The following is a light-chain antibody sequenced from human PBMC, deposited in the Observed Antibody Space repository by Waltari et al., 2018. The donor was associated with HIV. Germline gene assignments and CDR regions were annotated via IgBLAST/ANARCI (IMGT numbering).Light chain of an antibody. CDR1: QTISSY. CDR3: QQSYSTPRT. Sequence: DIQMTQSPSSLSASVGDRVTITCRASQTISSYLNWYQQKPGKAPMLLIYGASTLHSGVTSRFSGSGSGTEFTLTISSLQPEDFATYDCQQSYSTPRTFGQGTKLEIK. CDR2: GAS. V-gene: IGKV1-39*01. J-gene: IGKJ2*01.